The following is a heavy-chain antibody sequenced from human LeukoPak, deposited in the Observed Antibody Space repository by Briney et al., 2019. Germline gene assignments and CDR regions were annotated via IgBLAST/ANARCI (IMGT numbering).Heavy chain of an antibody. V-gene: IGHV3-23*01. D-gene: IGHD6-19*01. CDR2: ISGSGGST. CDR1: GFTFSSYA. J-gene: IGHJ4*02. Sequence: GGSLRLSCAASGFTFSSYAMSWVRQAPGKGLEWVSTISGSGGSTYYADSVKGRFTISRDNSKNTLDLQMNSLRAEDTAVIYCARDQGQSLVRPSVGSHWGQGTLVTVSS. CDR3: ARDQGQSLVRPSVGSH.